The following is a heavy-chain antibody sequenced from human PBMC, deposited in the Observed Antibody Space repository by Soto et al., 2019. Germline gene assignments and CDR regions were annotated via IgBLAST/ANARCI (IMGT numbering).Heavy chain of an antibody. CDR2: IYYSGST. CDR1: GGSISSYY. J-gene: IGHJ6*03. V-gene: IGHV4-59*01. CDR3: ARHLPDIVVVPADKSPDDVLNYYYYYMDV. D-gene: IGHD2-2*01. Sequence: SETLSLTCTVSGGSISSYYWSWIRQPPGKGLEWIGYIYYSGSTNYNPSLKSRVTISVDTSKNQFSLKLSSVTAADTAVYYCARHLPDIVVVPADKSPDDVLNYYYYYMDVWGKGTTVTVSS.